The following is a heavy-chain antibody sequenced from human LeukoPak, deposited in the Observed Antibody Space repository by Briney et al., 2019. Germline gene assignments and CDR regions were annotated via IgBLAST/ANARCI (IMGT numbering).Heavy chain of an antibody. D-gene: IGHD1-26*01. J-gene: IGHJ5*02. CDR2: IIPIFGTA. CDR1: GGTFSIYA. CDR3: AKSALGATAWLDP. V-gene: IGHV1-69*05. Sequence: SSVKLSCKASGGTFSIYAISWVRQAPGQGLEWMGGIIPIFGTANYAQKFQGRVTITTDESTSTAYMELRRPRSEDTAVYYSAKSALGATAWLDPWGQGTLVTVSS.